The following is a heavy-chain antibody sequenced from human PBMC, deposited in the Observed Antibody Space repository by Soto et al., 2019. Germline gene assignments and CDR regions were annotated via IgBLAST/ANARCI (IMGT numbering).Heavy chain of an antibody. J-gene: IGHJ4*02. CDR3: ARTPYYYDSSGYLYYFDY. CDR2: IDWDDDK. CDR1: GFSLSTSGMC. D-gene: IGHD3-22*01. Sequence: ESGPSPVNPTQTPPLTCPLSGFSLSTSGMCVSWVRPPPGEALEWLALIDWDDDKYYSTSLKTRLTISKDTSKNQVVLTMTNMDPVDTATYYCARTPYYYDSSGYLYYFDYWGQGTLVTVSS. V-gene: IGHV2-70*20.